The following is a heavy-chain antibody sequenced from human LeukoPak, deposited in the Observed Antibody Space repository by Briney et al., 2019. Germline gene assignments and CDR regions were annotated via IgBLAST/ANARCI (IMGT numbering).Heavy chain of an antibody. J-gene: IGHJ4*02. V-gene: IGHV1-18*04. Sequence: GASVKVSCKASGYTFTGYYMHWVRQAPGQGLEWMGWISAYSGNTNYAQKFQGRVTMTTDTSTTTVYMDLRRLRSDDTAVYYYARDAAHSGHYSGSFYWGQGTLVTVSS. CDR1: GYTFTGYY. CDR2: ISAYSGNT. D-gene: IGHD4-17*01. CDR3: ARDAAHSGHYSGSFY.